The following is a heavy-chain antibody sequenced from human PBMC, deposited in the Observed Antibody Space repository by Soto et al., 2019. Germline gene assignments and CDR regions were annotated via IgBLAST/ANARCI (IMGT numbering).Heavy chain of an antibody. V-gene: IGHV4-59*08. CDR1: GGSISSYY. D-gene: IGHD6-19*01. CDR3: ARHHLPRSAYRSADI. J-gene: IGHJ3*02. Sequence: QVQLQESGPGLVKPSETLSLTCTVSGGSISSYYWSWIRQPPGKGLEWIGYIYYSGSTNYNPSLRSRVTISVDTSKNQCSLKLSSVTAADTAVYYGARHHLPRSAYRSADIWGQGTMVTVSS. CDR2: IYYSGST.